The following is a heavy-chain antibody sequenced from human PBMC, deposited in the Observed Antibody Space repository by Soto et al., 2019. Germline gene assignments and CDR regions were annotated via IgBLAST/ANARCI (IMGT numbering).Heavy chain of an antibody. Sequence: GGSLRLSCAVSGFTFSTYWMSWVRQAPGKGLEWVANIRQDGSQKYYVDSVKGRFTISRDNAKNSLYLQMNSLRADDTAVYYCARGGYCSSTSCSLFDYWGQGTLVTVSS. CDR2: IRQDGSQK. D-gene: IGHD2-2*03. CDR3: ARGGYCSSTSCSLFDY. J-gene: IGHJ4*02. V-gene: IGHV3-7*01. CDR1: GFTFSTYW.